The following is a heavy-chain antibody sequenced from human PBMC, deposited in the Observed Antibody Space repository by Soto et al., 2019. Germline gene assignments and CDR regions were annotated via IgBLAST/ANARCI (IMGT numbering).Heavy chain of an antibody. D-gene: IGHD3-10*01. CDR1: GFTFSSYE. CDR2: ISSSGSTI. J-gene: IGHJ4*02. V-gene: IGHV3-48*03. CDR3: ARDSPMVRGRPFDY. Sequence: EVQLVESGGGLVQPGGSLRLSCAASGFTFSSYEMNLVRQAPGKGLEWVSYISSSGSTIYYADSVKGRFTISRDNAKNSLYLQMNSLRAEDTAVYYCARDSPMVRGRPFDYWGQGTLVTVSS.